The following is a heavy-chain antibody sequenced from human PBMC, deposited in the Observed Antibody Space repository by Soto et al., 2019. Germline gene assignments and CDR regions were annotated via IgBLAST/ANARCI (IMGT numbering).Heavy chain of an antibody. V-gene: IGHV1-46*01. J-gene: IGHJ5*02. Sequence: QLVQSGGEVKQPGASVKVSCKAPRDTFTSYYINWVRQAPGQGLEWMGVINPHGGSTAYAQKFKGRVTLTRDTSASTVYREVSSLTSEDTAMYYCARSSGGNFGILIEGTNWFAPWGQGTLVTVSS. CDR1: RDTFTSYY. CDR3: ARSSGGNFGILIEGTNWFAP. D-gene: IGHD1-26*01. CDR2: INPHGGST.